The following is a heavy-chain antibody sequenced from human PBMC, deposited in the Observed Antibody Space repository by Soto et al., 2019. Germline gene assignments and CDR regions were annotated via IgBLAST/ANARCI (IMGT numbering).Heavy chain of an antibody. D-gene: IGHD3-22*01. V-gene: IGHV3-48*02. CDR3: ARGLYYFDSRGYWGY. CDR1: GFTFSSYS. Sequence: EVQLVESGGGLVQPGGSLRLSCAASGFTFSSYSMNWVRQAPGKGLEWVSYISSSSSTIYYADSVKGRFTISRDNAKNSLYLHMNSRRDEVTAVYYCARGLYYFDSRGYWGYWGQGTLVTVSS. CDR2: ISSSSSTI. J-gene: IGHJ4*02.